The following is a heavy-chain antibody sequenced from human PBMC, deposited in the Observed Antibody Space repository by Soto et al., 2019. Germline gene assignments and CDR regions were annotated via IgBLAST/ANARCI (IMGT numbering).Heavy chain of an antibody. CDR3: AGVDTNYYGSRSHSRLDFYQYRMDV. V-gene: IGHV1-69*13. Sequence: GASVKVSCKASGGTFSSYAISWVRQAPGQGLEWMGGIIPIFGTAKYAQKFQGRVTITADESMSTAYMELSSQGSEHTRVYYLAGVDTNYYGSRSHSRLDFYQYRMDVCGEG. J-gene: IGHJ6*02. D-gene: IGHD3-10*01. CDR2: IIPIFGTA. CDR1: GGTFSSYA.